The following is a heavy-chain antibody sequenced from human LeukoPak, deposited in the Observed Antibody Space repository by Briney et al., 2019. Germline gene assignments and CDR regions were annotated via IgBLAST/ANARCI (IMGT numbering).Heavy chain of an antibody. V-gene: IGHV3-21*01. J-gene: IGHJ3*02. Sequence: GGSLRLSCAASRFTFSSYGMSWVRQAPGKGLEWVSYISGSTTDIYYADSVKGRFTISRDNAKRSVYLQMNSLGVEDTAVYYCARDIHSVAFDIWGQGTMVTVSS. CDR1: RFTFSSYG. CDR2: ISGSTTDI. CDR3: ARDIHSVAFDI.